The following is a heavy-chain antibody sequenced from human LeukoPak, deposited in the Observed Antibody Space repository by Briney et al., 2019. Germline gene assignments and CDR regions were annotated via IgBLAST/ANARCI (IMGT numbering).Heavy chain of an antibody. Sequence: PGGSLRLSCAASGFTFSNYAMRWVRQAPGKGLEWVSAISGSGGSTYYADSVKGRFTISRDNSKNTLYLQMNSLRAEDTAVYYCAKDRTAVAGPSDYWGQGTLVTVSS. V-gene: IGHV3-23*01. J-gene: IGHJ4*02. CDR3: AKDRTAVAGPSDY. D-gene: IGHD6-19*01. CDR2: ISGSGGST. CDR1: GFTFSNYA.